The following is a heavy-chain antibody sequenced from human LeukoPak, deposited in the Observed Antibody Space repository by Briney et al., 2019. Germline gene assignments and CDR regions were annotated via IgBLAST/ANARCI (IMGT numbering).Heavy chain of an antibody. J-gene: IGHJ3*01. D-gene: IGHD2-15*01. CDR3: TTGNAAW. CDR2: IRTKTDGGTA. CDR1: GFTFSSYS. Sequence: PGGSLRLSCAASGFTFSSYSMNWVRQAPGKGLEWVGRIRTKTDGGTADYAAPVKGRFTISRDDSKNTLYLQMNSLKTEDTAVYYCTTGNAAWWGQGTMVTVSS. V-gene: IGHV3-15*01.